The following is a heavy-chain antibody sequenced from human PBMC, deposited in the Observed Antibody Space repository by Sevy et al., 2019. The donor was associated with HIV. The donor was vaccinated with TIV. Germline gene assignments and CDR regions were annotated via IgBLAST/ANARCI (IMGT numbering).Heavy chain of an antibody. Sequence: SETLSLTCTVSGGSISSYYWSWIQQPPGKGLEWIGYIYYSGSTNYNPSLKSRVTISVDTSKNQFSLKLSSVTAADTAVYYCARFPLYTSSGFDPWGQGTLVTVSS. V-gene: IGHV4-59*08. CDR1: GGSISSYY. J-gene: IGHJ5*02. CDR3: ARFPLYTSSGFDP. D-gene: IGHD6-6*01. CDR2: IYYSGST.